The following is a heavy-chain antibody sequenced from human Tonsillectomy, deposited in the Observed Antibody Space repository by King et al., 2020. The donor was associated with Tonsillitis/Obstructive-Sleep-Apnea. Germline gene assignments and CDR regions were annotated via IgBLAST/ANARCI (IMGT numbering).Heavy chain of an antibody. CDR2: ISGSGGST. CDR1: GFIFSSYV. D-gene: IGHD2-2*02. Sequence: VQLVESGGGLVQPGGSLRLSCAASGFIFSSYVMRWVRQAPGKGLEWVSVISGSGGSTYYADSVKGRFTISRDNSKNTLYLQMNSLRAEDTAVYYCAKARSGTSTSCYNYWGQGTLVTVSS. CDR3: AKARSGTSTSCYNY. J-gene: IGHJ4*02. V-gene: IGHV3-23*04.